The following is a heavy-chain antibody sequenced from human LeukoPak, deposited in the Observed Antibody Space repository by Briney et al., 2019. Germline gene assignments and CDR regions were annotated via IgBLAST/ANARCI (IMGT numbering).Heavy chain of an antibody. CDR1: GGSFSGYY. V-gene: IGHV4-34*01. CDR3: AGEYYYDSSGYYLH. J-gene: IGHJ1*01. D-gene: IGHD3-22*01. Sequence: SETLSLTCAVYGGSFSGYYWSWIRQPPGKGLEWIGEINHSGSTNYNPSLKSRVTISVDTSKNQFSLKLSSVTAADTAVYYCAGEYYYDSSGYYLHWGQGTLVTVSS. CDR2: INHSGST.